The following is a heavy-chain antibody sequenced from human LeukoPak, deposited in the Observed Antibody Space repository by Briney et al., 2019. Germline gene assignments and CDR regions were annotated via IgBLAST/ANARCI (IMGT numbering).Heavy chain of an antibody. CDR1: GGSISSSSYY. CDR3: ARLGFRTGDNSLADY. J-gene: IGHJ4*02. V-gene: IGHV4-61*05. Sequence: SETLSLTCTVSGGSISSSSYYWGWIRQPPGKGLEWIGYIYYSGSTYYNPSFKSRVSISLDTSKSQFSLKLTSVTAADTAMYYCARLGFRTGDNSLADYWGRGTQVTVSS. CDR2: IYYSGST. D-gene: IGHD2-8*02.